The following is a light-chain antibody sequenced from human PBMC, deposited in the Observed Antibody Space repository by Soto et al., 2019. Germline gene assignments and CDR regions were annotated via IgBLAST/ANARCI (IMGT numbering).Light chain of an antibody. CDR3: QQYGSAPRT. CDR2: GAS. CDR1: QSVRSSY. J-gene: IGKJ1*01. Sequence: EIVLTQSPGTLSLSPGERATLSCRASQSVRSSYLVWYQQKPGQAPRLLIYGASTRATGIPDRFSGSGSGTDFHLTISGLEPEGFAVYYCQQYGSAPRTFGQGTKVEVK. V-gene: IGKV3-20*01.